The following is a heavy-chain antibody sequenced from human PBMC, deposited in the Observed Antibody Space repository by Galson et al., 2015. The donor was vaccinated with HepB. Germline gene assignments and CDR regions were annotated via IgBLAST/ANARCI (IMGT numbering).Heavy chain of an antibody. V-gene: IGHV1-69*13. CDR1: GGTFSNYS. Sequence: SVKVSCKASGGTFSNYSINWVRQAPGQGLEWMGRIIPIFGTPNYAQRFRGRITITADESTSTSYMELSSLRSDDTAMYYCATGGGDCSDDCYPSLVCWGRGTLVTVSS. D-gene: IGHD2-21*02. J-gene: IGHJ4*02. CDR2: IIPIFGTP. CDR3: ATGGGDCSDDCYPSLVC.